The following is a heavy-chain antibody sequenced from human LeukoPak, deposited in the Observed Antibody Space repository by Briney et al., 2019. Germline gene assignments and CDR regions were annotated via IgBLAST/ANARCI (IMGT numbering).Heavy chain of an antibody. CDR2: IYPGDSDT. D-gene: IGHD2-2*01. V-gene: IGHV5-51*01. Sequence: GESLKISCKGSGYSFTSYWIGWVRQMPGKGLEWMGIIYPGDSDTRYSPSFQGQVTISADKSISTAYLQRSSLKASDTAMYYCARHVWDIVVVQSGAFDIWGQGTMVTVSS. CDR3: ARHVWDIVVVQSGAFDI. CDR1: GYSFTSYW. J-gene: IGHJ3*02.